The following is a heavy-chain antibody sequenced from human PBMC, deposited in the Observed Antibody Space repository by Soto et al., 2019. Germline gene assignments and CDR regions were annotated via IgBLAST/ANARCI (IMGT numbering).Heavy chain of an antibody. CDR2: IFHSGDT. V-gene: IGHV4-31*02. CDR3: ARHPRITRGWHFDL. J-gene: IGHJ2*01. D-gene: IGHD1-20*01. CDR1: GGSIDTSDYY. Sequence: SETLSLTCTVSGGSIDTSDYYWSWIRQQPGKGLEWIGYIFHSGDTYYNPSLTSRLAFSVDTSKNQFSLRLTSVTVADTATYFCARHPRITRGWHFDLWGRGTLVTVSS.